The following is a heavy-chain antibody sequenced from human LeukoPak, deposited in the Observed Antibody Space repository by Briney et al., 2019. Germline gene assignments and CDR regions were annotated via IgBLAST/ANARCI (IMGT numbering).Heavy chain of an antibody. CDR2: MNPNGGNT. J-gene: IGHJ6*03. V-gene: IGHV1-8*03. D-gene: IGHD3-10*01. CDR1: GYTFTSYD. Sequence: EASVTVSFKASGYTFTSYDINWVRQAAGQGGEGMGWMNPNGGNTGYAQKFQGRVTITADKSTSTAYMELSSLRSEDTAVYYCARRALSSYYYYYYMDVWGKGTTVTVSS. CDR3: ARRALSSYYYYYYMDV.